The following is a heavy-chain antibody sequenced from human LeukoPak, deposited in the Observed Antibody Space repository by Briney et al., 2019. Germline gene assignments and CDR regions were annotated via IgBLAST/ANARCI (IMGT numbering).Heavy chain of an antibody. J-gene: IGHJ4*02. CDR3: ATPPGIAAPSGYYFDH. CDR2: IYYSGNT. Sequence: SETLSLTCTVSGGSIFSSNSYWGWIRQPPGKGLEWIGSIYYSGNTYYNASLKSRVTISVDTSKNQFSLKLNSVTAADTAVYYCATPPGIAAPSGYYFDHWGQGTLVTVSS. V-gene: IGHV4-39*01. D-gene: IGHD6-13*01. CDR1: GGSIFSSNSY.